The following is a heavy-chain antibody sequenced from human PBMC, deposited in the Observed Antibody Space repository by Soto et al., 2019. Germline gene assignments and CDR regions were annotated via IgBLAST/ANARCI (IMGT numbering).Heavy chain of an antibody. CDR3: ASLYRGLTVTRTEVFDY. J-gene: IGHJ4*02. CDR2: IYRGGGT. CDR1: EFSVSSNY. D-gene: IGHD4-4*01. Sequence: EVQLVETGGGLIQPGGSLRLSCAASEFSVSSNYMSWVRQAPGKGLEWVSVIYRGGGTYYADSVKGRFTISRDNSKNTVYLQMNSLRAEETVVYYCASLYRGLTVTRTEVFDYWGQGTLVTVSS. V-gene: IGHV3-53*02.